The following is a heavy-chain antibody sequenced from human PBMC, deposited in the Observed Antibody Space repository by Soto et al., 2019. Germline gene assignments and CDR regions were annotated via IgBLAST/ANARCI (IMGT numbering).Heavy chain of an antibody. CDR3: TTDAPRYCSGGSCFPISRWYYGMDV. Sequence: GGSLRLSCAASGFTFSNAWMNWVRQAPGKGLEWVGRIKSESDGGTTDYAAPVKGRFTISRDDSKNTLYLQMNSLKTEDTAVYYCTTDAPRYCSGGSCFPISRWYYGMDVWGQGTTVTVSS. J-gene: IGHJ6*02. V-gene: IGHV3-15*07. CDR2: IKSESDGGTT. D-gene: IGHD2-15*01. CDR1: GFTFSNAW.